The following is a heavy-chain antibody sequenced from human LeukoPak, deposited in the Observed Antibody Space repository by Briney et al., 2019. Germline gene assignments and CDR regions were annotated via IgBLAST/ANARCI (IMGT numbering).Heavy chain of an antibody. Sequence: GGSLRLSCAASGFTFDDYAMHWVRQAPGKGLEWVSGISWNSGSIGYADSVKGRFTISRDNAKNSLYLQMNSLRAEDTALYYCAKDLYLYYDILTGYQIDYWGQRTLVTVSS. D-gene: IGHD3-9*01. V-gene: IGHV3-9*01. CDR2: ISWNSGSI. CDR1: GFTFDDYA. J-gene: IGHJ4*02. CDR3: AKDLYLYYDILTGYQIDY.